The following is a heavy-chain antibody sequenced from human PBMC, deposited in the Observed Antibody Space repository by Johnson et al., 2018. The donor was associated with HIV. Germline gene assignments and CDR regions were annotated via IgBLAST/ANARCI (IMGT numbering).Heavy chain of an antibody. CDR3: ARVGAVAGLYSI. Sequence: EVQLVESGGGLVQPGGSLRLSCAASGFTFGHAWMSWVRQAPGKGLEWVGRIQSKTDGGTTDYAAPVKGRFIISRDDSKNTLYLQMNSLRAEDTALYYCARVGAVAGLYSIWGQGTMVTVSS. J-gene: IGHJ3*02. D-gene: IGHD6-19*01. CDR1: GFTFGHAW. V-gene: IGHV3-15*05. CDR2: IQSKTDGGTT.